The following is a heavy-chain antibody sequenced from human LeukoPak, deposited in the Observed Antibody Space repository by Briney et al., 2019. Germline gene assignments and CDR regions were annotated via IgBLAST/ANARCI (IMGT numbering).Heavy chain of an antibody. J-gene: IGHJ4*02. CDR2: ISGSGGTT. CDR3: ASEAYYYDSSGFSR. V-gene: IGHV3-23*01. D-gene: IGHD3-22*01. Sequence: GGSLRLSCGASGFSFSSYAMSWVRQAPGKGPEWVSGISGSGGTTYYADSVKGRFTISRDNSKNTLYLQMNSLRAEDTALYYCASEAYYYDSSGFSRWGQGTLVTVSS. CDR1: GFSFSSYA.